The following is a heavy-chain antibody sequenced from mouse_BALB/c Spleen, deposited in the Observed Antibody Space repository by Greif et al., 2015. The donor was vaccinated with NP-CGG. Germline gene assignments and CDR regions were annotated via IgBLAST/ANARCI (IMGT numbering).Heavy chain of an antibody. J-gene: IGHJ1*01. CDR3: ARGYYGYFDV. V-gene: IGHV7-3*02. Sequence: EVMLVESGGGLVQPGGSLRLSCATSGFTFTDYYMSWVRQPPGKALEWLGFIRNKANGYTTEYSASVKGRFTISRDNSQSILYLQMNTLRAEDSATYYCARGYYGYFDVWGAGTTVTVSS. CDR1: GFTFTDYY. CDR2: IRNKANGYTT.